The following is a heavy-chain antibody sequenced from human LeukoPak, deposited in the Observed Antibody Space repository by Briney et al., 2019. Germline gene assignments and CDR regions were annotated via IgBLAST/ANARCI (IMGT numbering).Heavy chain of an antibody. D-gene: IGHD5-18*01. Sequence: SETLSLTCTVSGGSISSSSYYWGWIRQPPGKGLEWIGSIYYSGSTYYNPSLKSRVTISVDTSKNQFSLKLSSVTAADTAVYYCARPPRGYSYGPFDYWGQGTLVTVSS. CDR2: IYYSGST. J-gene: IGHJ4*02. V-gene: IGHV4-39*01. CDR3: ARPPRGYSYGPFDY. CDR1: GGSISSSSYY.